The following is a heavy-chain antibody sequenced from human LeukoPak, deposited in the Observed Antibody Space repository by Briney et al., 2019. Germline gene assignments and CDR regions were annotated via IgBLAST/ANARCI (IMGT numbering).Heavy chain of an antibody. CDR3: ARGLMVRGAYWFDP. CDR2: MNPNSGNT. J-gene: IGHJ5*02. V-gene: IGHV1-8*03. Sequence: GASVKVSCKASGYTFTSYDINWVRQATGQGLEWMGWMNPNSGNTGYAQKFQGRVTITRNTSISAAYMEPSSLRSEDTAVYYCARGLMVRGAYWFDPWGQGTLVTVSS. D-gene: IGHD3-10*01. CDR1: GYTFTSYD.